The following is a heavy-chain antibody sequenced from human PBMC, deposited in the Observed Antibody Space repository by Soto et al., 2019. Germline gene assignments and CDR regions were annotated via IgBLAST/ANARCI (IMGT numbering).Heavy chain of an antibody. Sequence: SETLSLTCAVSGYSITNGYYWGWVRQPPGKGLEWIGSIYHSGNTYYNPSLKSRVTISVDTSKNQFSLKLSSVTAADTAVYYCARGGAITRIAAAGTVYYYGMDVWGQGTTVTVSS. D-gene: IGHD6-13*01. CDR1: GYSITNGYY. CDR2: IYHSGNT. CDR3: ARGGAITRIAAAGTVYYYGMDV. J-gene: IGHJ6*02. V-gene: IGHV4-38-2*01.